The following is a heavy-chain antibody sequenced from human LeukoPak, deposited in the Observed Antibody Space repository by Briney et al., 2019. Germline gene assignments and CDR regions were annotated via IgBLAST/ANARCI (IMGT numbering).Heavy chain of an antibody. CDR3: AKREGYSIFDY. CDR2: IKLDGSEK. J-gene: IGHJ4*02. Sequence: SGGSLRLSCAASGFTFSNAWMNWVRQVPGKGLEWVANIKLDGSEKNYVDSVKGRFTISRDNTKNSLYLQMNNLRAEDTAVYYCAKREGYSIFDYWGQGTLVTVFS. CDR1: GFTFSNAW. D-gene: IGHD5-24*01. V-gene: IGHV3-7*03.